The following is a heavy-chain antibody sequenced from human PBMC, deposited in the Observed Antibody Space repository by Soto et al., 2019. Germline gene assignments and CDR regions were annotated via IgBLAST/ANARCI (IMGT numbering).Heavy chain of an antibody. V-gene: IGHV3-64*01. D-gene: IGHD1-7*01. CDR3: ARSGEELLTFWYFDY. J-gene: IGHJ4*02. CDR1: GFTFSSYA. Sequence: GGSLRLSCAASGFTFSSYAMHWVRQAPGKGLEYVSAISSNGGSTYYANSVKGRFTISRDNSKNTLYLQMGSPRAEDMAVYYCARSGEELLTFWYFDYWGQGTLVTVSS. CDR2: ISSNGGST.